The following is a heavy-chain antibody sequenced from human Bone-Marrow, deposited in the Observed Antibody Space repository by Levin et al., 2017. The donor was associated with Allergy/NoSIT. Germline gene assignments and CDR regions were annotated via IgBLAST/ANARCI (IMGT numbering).Heavy chain of an antibody. J-gene: IGHJ4*02. CDR1: GGSISTSSYY. CDR2: IYYSGST. CDR3: ARRGFGYSHDY. V-gene: IGHV4-39*01. Sequence: GSLRLSCTVSGGSISTSSYYWAWIRQPPGKGLEWIGSIYYSGSTYYNPSLKSRLTISVDTSKNQYSLKLNSVTAADTAVYFCARRGFGYSHDYWGQGTLVTVSS. D-gene: IGHD2-15*01.